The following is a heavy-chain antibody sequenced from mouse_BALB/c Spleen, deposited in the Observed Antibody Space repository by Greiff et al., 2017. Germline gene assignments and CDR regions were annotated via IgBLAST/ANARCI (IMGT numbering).Heavy chain of an antibody. CDR1: GYTFTDYY. Sequence: VQLQQSGAELARPGASVKLSCKASGYTFTDYYINWVKQRTGQGLEWIGEIYPGSGNTYYNEKFKGKATLTADKSSSTAYMQLSSLTSEDSAVYFCARRLGGFAYWGQGTLVTVSA. V-gene: IGHV1-77*01. D-gene: IGHD4-1*01. J-gene: IGHJ3*01. CDR3: ARRLGGFAY. CDR2: IYPGSGNT.